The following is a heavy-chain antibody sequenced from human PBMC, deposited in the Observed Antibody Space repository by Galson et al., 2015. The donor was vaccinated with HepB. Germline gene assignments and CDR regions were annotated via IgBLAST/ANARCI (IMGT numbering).Heavy chain of an antibody. J-gene: IGHJ6*02. Sequence: SLRLSCAASGFSFISYSMNWVRQAPGKGLEWVSYISSTKKIYYADSVKDRFTISRDNAKNSLYLQMNSLRAEDTAVYYCARDLPAVILASGYYYYGMDVWGQGTTVTVSS. CDR3: ARDLPAVILASGYYYYGMDV. CDR1: GFSFISYS. CDR2: ISSTKKI. V-gene: IGHV3-21*05. D-gene: IGHD2-2*01.